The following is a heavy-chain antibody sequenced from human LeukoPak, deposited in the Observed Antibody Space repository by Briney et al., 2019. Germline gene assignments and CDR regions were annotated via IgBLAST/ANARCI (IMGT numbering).Heavy chain of an antibody. V-gene: IGHV3-48*04. CDR1: GFTFSSYS. J-gene: IGHJ1*01. CDR2: INPAGTPI. CDR3: ARARGYSESGGYPVFDL. Sequence: GGSLRLSCAASGFTFSSYSMNWVRQAPGKGLEWVAYINPAGTPIHYADSVGGRFTISRDNAKNSLFLQMDGLRAEDTADYYCARARGYSESGGYPVFDLWAQGALVTVSS. D-gene: IGHD3-22*01.